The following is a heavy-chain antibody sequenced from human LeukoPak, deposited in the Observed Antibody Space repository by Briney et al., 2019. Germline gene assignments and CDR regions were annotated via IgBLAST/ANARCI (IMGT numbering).Heavy chain of an antibody. Sequence: PGGSLRLSCAASGFNFISYTMDWVRQAPGKGLEWVSSISSSTAYKYYAESVKGRFTISRDISKNTLYLQMNSLRAEDTAVYYCARLSGWFDYWGQGTLVTVSS. D-gene: IGHD6-19*01. J-gene: IGHJ4*02. CDR3: ARLSGWFDY. V-gene: IGHV3-21*04. CDR1: GFNFISYT. CDR2: ISSSTAYK.